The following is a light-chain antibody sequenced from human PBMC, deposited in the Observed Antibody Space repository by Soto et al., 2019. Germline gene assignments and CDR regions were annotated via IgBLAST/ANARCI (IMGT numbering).Light chain of an antibody. CDR1: SSNIGSNT. CDR2: SND. CDR3: GTWDSSLSVPYV. Sequence: VLTQPPSASGTPGQRVIISCSGSSSNIGSNTVNWYQQLPGTAPKLLIYSNDQRPSGVPDRFSASKSGTAASLAISGLQSEVEADYYCGTWDSSLSVPYVFGTGTKLTVL. V-gene: IGLV1-44*01. J-gene: IGLJ1*01.